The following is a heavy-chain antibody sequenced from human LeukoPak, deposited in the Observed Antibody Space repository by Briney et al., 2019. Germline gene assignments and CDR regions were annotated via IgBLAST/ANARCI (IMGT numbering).Heavy chain of an antibody. CDR2: IWYDGSNK. CDR3: ARVLYSSSLYYFDY. V-gene: IGHV3-33*01. Sequence: GGSLRLSCAASGFSFSSYGMHWVRQAPGKGLEWVAVIWYDGSNKYYADSVKGRFTISRDNSKNTLYLQMNSLRAEDTAVYYCARVLYSSSLYYFDYWGQGTLVTVSS. J-gene: IGHJ4*02. CDR1: GFSFSSYG. D-gene: IGHD6-13*01.